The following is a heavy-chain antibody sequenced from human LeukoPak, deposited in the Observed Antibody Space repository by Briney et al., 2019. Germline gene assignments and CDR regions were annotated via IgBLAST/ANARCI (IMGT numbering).Heavy chain of an antibody. V-gene: IGHV4-59*01. CDR2: IYYSGST. J-gene: IGHJ4*02. CDR3: ARADYYGSGSYAGGLHFDY. Sequence: SETLSLTCTVSGGSISSYYWSWIRQPPGKGLEWIGYIYYSGSTNYNPSLKSRVTISVDTSKNQFSLKLSSVTAADTAVYYCARADYYGSGSYAGGLHFDYWGQGTLVTVSS. CDR1: GGSISSYY. D-gene: IGHD3-10*01.